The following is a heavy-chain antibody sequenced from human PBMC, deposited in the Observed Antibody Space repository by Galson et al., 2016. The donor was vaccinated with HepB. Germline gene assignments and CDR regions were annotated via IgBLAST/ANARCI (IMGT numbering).Heavy chain of an antibody. V-gene: IGHV3-33*06. J-gene: IGHJ4*02. CDR1: GFIFNNYG. CDR3: AKGGMGYCRNGVCFTSPFDY. D-gene: IGHD2-8*01. CDR2: IWYDGSNK. Sequence: SLRLSCAASGFIFNNYGMHWARQAPGKGLEWVALIWYDGSNKYYSDSVKGRFTISRDNSKSTLFLQMNSLRADDTALYYCAKGGMGYCRNGVCFTSPFDYWGQGSLVTVSS.